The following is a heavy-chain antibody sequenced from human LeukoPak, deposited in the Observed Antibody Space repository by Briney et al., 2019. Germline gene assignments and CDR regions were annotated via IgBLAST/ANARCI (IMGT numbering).Heavy chain of an antibody. V-gene: IGHV4-59*12. D-gene: IGHD6-19*01. CDR1: GGSISSYY. CDR3: ARSGYSSGWCFDY. Sequence: SETLSLTCTVSGGSISSYYWSWIRQPPGKGLEWIGYIYYSGSTNYNPSLKSRVTISVDTSKNQFSLKLSSVTAADTAVYYCARSGYSSGWCFDYWGQGTLVTVSS. J-gene: IGHJ4*02. CDR2: IYYSGST.